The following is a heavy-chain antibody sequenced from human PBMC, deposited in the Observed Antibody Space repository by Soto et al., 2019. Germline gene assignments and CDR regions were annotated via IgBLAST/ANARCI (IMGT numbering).Heavy chain of an antibody. V-gene: IGHV4-4*02. CDR2: IYHSGST. D-gene: IGHD2-2*01. CDR1: GGSISSSNW. Sequence: QVQLQESGPGLVKPSGTLSLTCAVSGGSISSSNWWSWVRQPPGKGLEWIGEIYHSGSTNYNPSLKSLVTLSVDKSKNPFSLKLSSVHAADTAVYYCARSGIVVVPAASLFHSRQQLTPNIFDYWGQGTLVTVSS. CDR3: ARSGIVVVPAASLFHSRQQLTPNIFDY. J-gene: IGHJ4*02.